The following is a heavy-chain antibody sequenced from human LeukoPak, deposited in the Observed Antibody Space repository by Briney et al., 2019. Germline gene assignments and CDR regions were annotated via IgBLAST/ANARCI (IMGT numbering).Heavy chain of an antibody. CDR1: GFTFSSYG. CDR2: IRYDGSNK. J-gene: IGHJ4*02. D-gene: IGHD6-13*01. CDR3: AKDSSYSSTWYYFDY. Sequence: GGSLRLSCAASGFTFSSYGMHWVRQAPGKGLEWVAFIRYDGSNKYYADSVKGRFTISRDNSKNTLYLQMNSLRAEDTAVYYCAKDSSYSSTWYYFDYWGQGTLVTVSS. V-gene: IGHV3-30*02.